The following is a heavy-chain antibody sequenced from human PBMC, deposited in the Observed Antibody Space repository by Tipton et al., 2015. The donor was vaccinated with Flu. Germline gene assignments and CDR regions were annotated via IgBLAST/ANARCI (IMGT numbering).Heavy chain of an antibody. CDR1: AYSISSGYY. J-gene: IGHJ5*02. V-gene: IGHV4-38-2*02. CDR3: ARVDLKIVFGGVIVNWFDP. Sequence: GLVKPSETLSLTCTVSAYSISSGYYWSWLRQSPGKGLEWIGYIYHSGSTYYTSSLKNRVTISFDTPKNQFSLQLTSVTAADTAVYYCARVDLKIVFGGVIVNWFDPWGQGTLVTVSS. CDR2: IYHSGST. D-gene: IGHD3-16*02.